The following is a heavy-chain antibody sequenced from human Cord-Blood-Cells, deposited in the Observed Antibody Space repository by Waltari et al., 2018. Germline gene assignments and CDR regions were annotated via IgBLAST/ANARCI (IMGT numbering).Heavy chain of an antibody. J-gene: IGHJ3*02. D-gene: IGHD1-26*01. CDR1: GGSFSGYY. CDR2: INHSGST. Sequence: QVQLQQWGAGLLKPSETLSLTCAVHGGSFSGYYWSWIRQPPGKGLEWVGEINHSGSTNYNPSLKSRVTISVDTSKNQFSLKLSSVTAADTAVYYCATRYSGSYYAFDIWGQGTMVTVSS. V-gene: IGHV4-34*01. CDR3: ATRYSGSYYAFDI.